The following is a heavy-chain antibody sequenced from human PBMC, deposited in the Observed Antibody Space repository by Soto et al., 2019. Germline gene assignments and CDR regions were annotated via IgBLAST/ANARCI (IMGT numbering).Heavy chain of an antibody. CDR1: GFTFDDYA. Sequence: EVQLVESGGGLVQPGRSLRLSCAASGFTFDDYAMHWVRRVPGKGLEWVSSISWNSNIIGYADSVKGRFTISRDNAKNSLYPQRNSLRPEDTALYYCAKGGPDGFCSGGRCYFDYWGQGTLVTVSS. D-gene: IGHD2-15*01. CDR2: ISWNSNII. V-gene: IGHV3-9*01. J-gene: IGHJ4*02. CDR3: AKGGPDGFCSGGRCYFDY.